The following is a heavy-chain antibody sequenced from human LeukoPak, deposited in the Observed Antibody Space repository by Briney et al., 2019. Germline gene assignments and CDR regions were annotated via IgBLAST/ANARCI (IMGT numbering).Heavy chain of an antibody. J-gene: IGHJ4*02. CDR1: LFTFSSYV. D-gene: IGHD3-22*01. CDR3: ASSGYYDSSGYLFY. CDR2: IGYDGGNN. V-gene: IGHV3-33*01. Sequence: PGGSLRLSCAAPLFTFSSYVMHWVRQARGKGGEGVGVIGYDGGNNYYADSVKVRFTISRDNSKNTLYLQMNSLRAEDTAVYYCASSGYYDSSGYLFYWGQGTLVTVSS.